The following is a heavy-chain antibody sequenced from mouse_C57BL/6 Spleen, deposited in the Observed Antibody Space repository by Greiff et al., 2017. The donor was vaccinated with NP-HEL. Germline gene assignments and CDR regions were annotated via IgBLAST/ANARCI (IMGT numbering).Heavy chain of an antibody. J-gene: IGHJ4*01. D-gene: IGHD2-4*01. CDR2: IDPSDSYT. CDR1: GYTFTSYW. CDR3: ARWGLRPSAMDY. V-gene: IGHV1-69*01. Sequence: QVQLQQPGAELVMPGASVKLSCKASGYTFTSYWMHWVKQRPGQGLEWIGEIDPSDSYTNYNQKFKGKSTLTVAKSSSTAYMQLSSLTSEDSAVYYCARWGLRPSAMDYWGQGTSVTVSS.